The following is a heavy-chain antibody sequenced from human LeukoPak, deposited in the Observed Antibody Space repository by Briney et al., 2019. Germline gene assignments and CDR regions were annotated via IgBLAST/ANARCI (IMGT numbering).Heavy chain of an antibody. D-gene: IGHD2-21*01. CDR2: AYLRSKWYN. Sequence: SQTLSLTLAISGDSVVTKNVAWNWIRQSPSRGLEWLGSAYLRSKWYNEYAVSVKSRITINPYTSRNHFSLQLNSVIPEDTAVYYCTRGKYSGFDIWGQGTMVTVSS. V-gene: IGHV6-1*01. J-gene: IGHJ3*02. CDR3: TRGKYSGFDI. CDR1: GDSVVTKNVA.